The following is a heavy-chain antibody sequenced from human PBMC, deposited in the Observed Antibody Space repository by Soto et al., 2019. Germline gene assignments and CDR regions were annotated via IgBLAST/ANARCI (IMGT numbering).Heavy chain of an antibody. CDR1: GGSISSYY. J-gene: IGHJ6*03. V-gene: IGHV4-59*08. CDR2: IYYSGST. Sequence: SETLSLTCTVSGGSISSYYWSWIRQPPGKGLEWIGYIYYSGSTNYNPSLKSRVTISVDTSKNQFSLKLSSVTAADTAVYYCASAYYYGSGSYSPHDYMDVWGKGTTVTVSS. CDR3: ASAYYYGSGSYSPHDYMDV. D-gene: IGHD3-10*01.